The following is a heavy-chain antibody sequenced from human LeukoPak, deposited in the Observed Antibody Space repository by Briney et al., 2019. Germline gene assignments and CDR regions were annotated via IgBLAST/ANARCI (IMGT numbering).Heavy chain of an antibody. CDR1: GGSISSGSYS. Sequence: PSQTLSLTCAVSGGSISSGSYSWSWIRQPPGKGLEWIGSIYYSGSTYYNPSLKSRVTISVDTSKNQFSLKLSSVTAADTAVYYCARDRTESGWSEYFDLWGRGTLVTVSS. V-gene: IGHV4-39*07. J-gene: IGHJ2*01. CDR2: IYYSGST. D-gene: IGHD6-19*01. CDR3: ARDRTESGWSEYFDL.